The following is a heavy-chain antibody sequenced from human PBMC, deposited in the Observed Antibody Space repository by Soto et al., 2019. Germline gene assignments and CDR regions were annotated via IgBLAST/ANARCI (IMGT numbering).Heavy chain of an antibody. D-gene: IGHD3-16*01. Sequence: SETLSLTCTVSGGSISSGDYYWSWIRQPPGKGLEWIGYIYYSGSTYYNPSLKSRVTISEDTSKNQFSLKLSSVTAADTAVYYCASHDYAHYGMDVWGQGTTVTVSS. CDR1: GGSISSGDYY. V-gene: IGHV4-30-4*01. J-gene: IGHJ6*02. CDR2: IYYSGST. CDR3: ASHDYAHYGMDV.